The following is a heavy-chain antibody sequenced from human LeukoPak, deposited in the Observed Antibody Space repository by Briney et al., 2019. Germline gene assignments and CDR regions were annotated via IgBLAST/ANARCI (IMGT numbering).Heavy chain of an antibody. CDR2: IYYSGST. V-gene: IGHV4-39*07. Sequence: SETLSLTCTVSGGSIGSSSYYWGWLRQPPGKGLEWIGSIYYSGSTYYNPSLKSRVTISVDTSKNQLSLKLSSVTAADTAVYYCARIAVAGPAHFDYWGQGTLVTVSS. CDR1: GGSIGSSSYY. J-gene: IGHJ4*02. D-gene: IGHD6-19*01. CDR3: ARIAVAGPAHFDY.